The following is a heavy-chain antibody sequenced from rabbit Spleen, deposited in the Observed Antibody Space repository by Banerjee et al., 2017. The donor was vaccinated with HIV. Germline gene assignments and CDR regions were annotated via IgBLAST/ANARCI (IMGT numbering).Heavy chain of an antibody. J-gene: IGHJ4*01. CDR3: ARSPATSGAYPYYFSL. Sequence: QSLEESGGDLVKPGASLTLTCTASEFSFSSAADMCWVRQAPGKGLEWIGCIYTGSSAKTYYASWAKGRFTISKTSSTTETLQMTTLTAADTATYFCARSPATSGAYPYYFSLWGPGTLVTVS. CDR1: EFSFSSAAD. D-gene: IGHD1-1*01. V-gene: IGHV1S40*01. CDR2: IYTGSSAKT.